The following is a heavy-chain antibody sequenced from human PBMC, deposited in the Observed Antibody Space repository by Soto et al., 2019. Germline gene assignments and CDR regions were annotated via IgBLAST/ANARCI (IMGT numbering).Heavy chain of an antibody. D-gene: IGHD4-17*01. Sequence: PVGSLRLSCAASGFTFSSYSMNWVRQAPGKGLEWVSSISSSSSYIYYTDSVKGRFTISRDNAKNSLYLQMNSLRAEDTAVYYCARSLYGGPYGMDVWGQGTTVTVSS. J-gene: IGHJ6*02. CDR2: ISSSSSYI. V-gene: IGHV3-21*01. CDR3: ARSLYGGPYGMDV. CDR1: GFTFSSYS.